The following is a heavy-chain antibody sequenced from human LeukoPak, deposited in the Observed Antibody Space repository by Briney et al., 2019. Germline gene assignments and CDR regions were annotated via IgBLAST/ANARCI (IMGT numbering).Heavy chain of an antibody. CDR3: ARDEEAEDYDFWSGYIN. D-gene: IGHD3-3*01. J-gene: IGHJ4*02. CDR2: INAGNGNT. CDR1: GYTFTSYA. Sequence: ASVKVSCKASGYTFTSYAMHWVRQAPGQRLEWMGWINAGNGNTKYSQKFQGRVTITRDTSASTAYMELSSLRSEDTAVYYCARDEEAEDYDFWSGYINWGQGTLVTVSS. V-gene: IGHV1-3*01.